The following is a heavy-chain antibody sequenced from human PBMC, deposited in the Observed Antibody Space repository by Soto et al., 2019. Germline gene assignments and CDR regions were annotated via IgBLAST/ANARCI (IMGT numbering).Heavy chain of an antibody. CDR3: VKSYDFWSGYYYWGGYYGMDV. Sequence: GGSLRLSCSASGFTFSSYAMHWVRQAPGKGLEYVSAISSNGGSTYYADSVKGRFTISRDNSKNTLYLQMSSLRAEDTAVYYCVKSYDFWSGYYYWGGYYGMDVWGQGTTVTVSS. D-gene: IGHD3-3*01. CDR2: ISSNGGST. V-gene: IGHV3-64D*08. CDR1: GFTFSSYA. J-gene: IGHJ6*02.